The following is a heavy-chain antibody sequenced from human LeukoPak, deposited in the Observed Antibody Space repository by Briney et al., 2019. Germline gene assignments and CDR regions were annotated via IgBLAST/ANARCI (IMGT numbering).Heavy chain of an antibody. CDR2: ISGTGGST. V-gene: IGHV3-23*01. CDR1: GFTFSSYV. Sequence: GGSLRLSCAASGFTFSSYVMSWVRQAPGKGLEWVSHISGTGGSTYHADSVKGRFTISRDNSKNMLYLQMNSLRAEDTAVYYCAKKAVAGDWGQGTLVTVSS. J-gene: IGHJ4*02. CDR3: AKKAVAGD. D-gene: IGHD6-19*01.